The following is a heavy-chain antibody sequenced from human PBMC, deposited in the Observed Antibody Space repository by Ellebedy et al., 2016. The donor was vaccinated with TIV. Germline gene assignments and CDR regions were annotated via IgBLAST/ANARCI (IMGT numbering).Heavy chain of an antibody. D-gene: IGHD2-15*01. Sequence: GGSLRLXCAASGFTFSSYDMHWVRQATGKGLEWVSAIGTAGDTYYPGSVKGRFTISRENAKNSLYLQMNSLRAGDTAVYYCARDGGYYGMDVWGQGTTVTVSS. CDR1: GFTFSSYD. V-gene: IGHV3-13*01. CDR3: ARDGGYYGMDV. CDR2: IGTAGDT. J-gene: IGHJ6*02.